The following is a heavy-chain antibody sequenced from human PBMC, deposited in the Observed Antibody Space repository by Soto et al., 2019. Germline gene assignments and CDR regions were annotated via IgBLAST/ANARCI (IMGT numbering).Heavy chain of an antibody. CDR2: INPDGGTT. J-gene: IGHJ4*01. CDR3: ASLIGVEVLGDY. Sequence: GSAVKVSCKASGYSFTDYFVHWVRQAPGQGPEWMGIINPDGGTTGYAQKFQGRVTLTSDTSTNTLYMELRGLTSDDTAVYYCASLIGVEVLGDYWG. V-gene: IGHV1-46*01. CDR1: GYSFTDYF. D-gene: IGHD2-21*01.